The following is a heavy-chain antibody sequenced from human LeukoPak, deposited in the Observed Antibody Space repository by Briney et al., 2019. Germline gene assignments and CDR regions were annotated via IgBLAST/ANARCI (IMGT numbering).Heavy chain of an antibody. CDR3: ARRQSSSDYDYVRGGREGSSFDY. Sequence: SETLSLTCTVSGGSISSSSYYWGWLRQPPGKGLEWIGSIYYSGSTYYNPSLKSRVTISVDTSKNQFSLKLSSVTAADTAVYYCARRQSSSDYDYVRGGREGSSFDYWGQGTLVTVSS. J-gene: IGHJ4*02. V-gene: IGHV4-39*01. D-gene: IGHD3-16*01. CDR2: IYYSGST. CDR1: GGSISSSSYY.